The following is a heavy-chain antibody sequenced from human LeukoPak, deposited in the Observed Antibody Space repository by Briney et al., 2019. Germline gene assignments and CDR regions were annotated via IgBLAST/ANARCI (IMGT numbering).Heavy chain of an antibody. CDR2: IYYSGST. CDR3: ARLPAGY. V-gene: IGHV4-59*08. CDR1: GGSISSYY. Sequence: SETLSLTCTVPGGSISSYYWSWIRQPPRTGLEWIGYIYYSGSTNYNPSLKSRVTISVDTSKNQFSLKLSSVTAADTAVYYCARLPAGYWGQGTLVTVSS. J-gene: IGHJ4*02.